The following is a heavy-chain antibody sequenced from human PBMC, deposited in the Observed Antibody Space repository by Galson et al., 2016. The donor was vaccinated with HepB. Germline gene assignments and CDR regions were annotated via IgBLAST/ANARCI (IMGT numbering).Heavy chain of an antibody. J-gene: IGHJ3*02. CDR2: IKQDGSEK. V-gene: IGHV3-7*04. CDR1: GFTFSTNW. D-gene: IGHD2-2*01. CDR3: ARDSGYCSNFDCCGDAFDI. Sequence: SLRLSCAASGFTFSTNWMSWVRQAPGKGLEWVANIKQDGSEKYYVDSVKGRFTISRDNAKNSLYLQMNSLRAEDTAVYYCARDSGYCSNFDCCGDAFDIWGLGTMVTVSS.